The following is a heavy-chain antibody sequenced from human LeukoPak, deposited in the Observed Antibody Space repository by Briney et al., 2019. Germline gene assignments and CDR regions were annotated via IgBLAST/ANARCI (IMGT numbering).Heavy chain of an antibody. CDR3: ARDRYVGTTTAGDSDS. CDR1: GFTFSSYW. Sequence: GGSLRLSCAASGFTFSSYWMHWVRQAPGKGLVWVSRINSDGSSRSYADSVKGRFTISRDNAKNSLYLQMNSLRAEDTAVYYCARDRYVGTTTAGDSDSWGQGTLVTVSS. V-gene: IGHV3-74*01. D-gene: IGHD1-26*01. CDR2: INSDGSSR. J-gene: IGHJ4*02.